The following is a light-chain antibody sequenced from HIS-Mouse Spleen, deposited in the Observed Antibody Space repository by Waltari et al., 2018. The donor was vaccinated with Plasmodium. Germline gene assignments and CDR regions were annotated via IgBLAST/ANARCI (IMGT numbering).Light chain of an antibody. J-gene: IGKJ4*01. CDR2: DAS. V-gene: IGKV1-33*01. CDR1: QDISNY. CDR3: QQYVNLPLT. Sequence: DIQMTQSPSSLSASVGDRVTITCQASQDISNYLNWYQQKPGKAPKLLIYDASNWETGVPSRFSGSGSGTDFTFTISSLQPEDIATYYCQQYVNLPLTFGGGTKVEIK.